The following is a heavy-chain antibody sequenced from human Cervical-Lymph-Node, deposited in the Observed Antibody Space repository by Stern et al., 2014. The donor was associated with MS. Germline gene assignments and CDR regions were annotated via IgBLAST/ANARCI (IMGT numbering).Heavy chain of an antibody. CDR2: ISGNGGKT. CDR3: AKDMRGGSSYAMDV. CDR1: GFTFDDYA. D-gene: IGHD6-6*01. V-gene: IGHV3-9*01. Sequence: EVQLVESGGGLVQPGRSLRLSCAASGFTFDDYAMHWVRQAPGEGLEWVSGISGNGGKTDYADSVKGRFTISRDNAKNSLYLKMDSLRAEDTALYYCAKDMRGGSSYAMDVWGQGTTVTVSS. J-gene: IGHJ6*02.